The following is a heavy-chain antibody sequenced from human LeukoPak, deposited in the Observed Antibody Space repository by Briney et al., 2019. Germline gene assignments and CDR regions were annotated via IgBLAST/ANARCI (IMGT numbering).Heavy chain of an antibody. CDR1: GFTFSSYA. CDR3: ASTRSHYYYYGMDV. Sequence: PGRSLRLSCAASGFTFSSYAVHWVRQAPGKGLEWVAVISYDGSNKYYADSVKGRFTISRDNSKNTLYLQMNSLRAEDTAVYYCASTRSHYYYYGMDVWGKGTTVTVSS. CDR2: ISYDGSNK. V-gene: IGHV3-30*04. J-gene: IGHJ6*04.